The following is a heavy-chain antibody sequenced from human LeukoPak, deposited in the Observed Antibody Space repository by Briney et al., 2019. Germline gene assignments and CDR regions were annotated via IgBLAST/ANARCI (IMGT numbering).Heavy chain of an antibody. CDR1: GYTFTSYG. D-gene: IGHD1-26*01. CDR2: VSAYNGNT. V-gene: IGHV1-18*01. Sequence: ASVKVSCKASGYTFTSYGISWVRQAPGQGLEWMGWVSAYNGNTNYAQKLQGRVTMTTDTSTSTAYMELRSLRSDDTAVYYCARVGRWELLGYEDFDYWGQGTLVTVSS. J-gene: IGHJ4*02. CDR3: ARVGRWELLGYEDFDY.